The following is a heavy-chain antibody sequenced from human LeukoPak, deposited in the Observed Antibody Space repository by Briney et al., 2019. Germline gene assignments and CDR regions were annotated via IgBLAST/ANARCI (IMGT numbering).Heavy chain of an antibody. J-gene: IGHJ6*02. CDR2: ISAYNGNT. CDR3: ARGVRKADV. Sequence: ASVKVSCKASGYTFTSYGISWVRQAPGQGLEWMGWISAYNGNTNYAQKFQGRVTMTRNTSISTAYMELSSLRSEDTAVYYCARGVRKADVWGQGTTVTVSS. CDR1: GYTFTSYG. V-gene: IGHV1-18*01.